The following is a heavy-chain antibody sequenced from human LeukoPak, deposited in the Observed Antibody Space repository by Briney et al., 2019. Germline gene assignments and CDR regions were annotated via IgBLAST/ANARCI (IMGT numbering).Heavy chain of an antibody. J-gene: IGHJ6*03. CDR1: GGSISSGSYY. CDR3: ARLYQQSKWKYYYYYMDV. CDR2: VFDSGST. V-gene: IGHV4-61*01. Sequence: KPSETLSLTCTVSGGSISSGSYYWSWIRQPPGRGLEWIGYVFDSGSTNYNPSLKSRVTISVDTSTKQFSLRLSSVTAADTAVYYCARLYQQSKWKYYYYYMDVWGKGTAVTVSS. D-gene: IGHD1-1*01.